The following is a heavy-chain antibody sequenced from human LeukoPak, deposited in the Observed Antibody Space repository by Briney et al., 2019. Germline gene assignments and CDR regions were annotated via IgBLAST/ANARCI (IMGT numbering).Heavy chain of an antibody. Sequence: KQDGSEKYYVDSVKGRFTISRDNAKNSLYLQMNSLRAEDTAVYYCAREGAVPAEADAFDIWGQGTMVTVSS. D-gene: IGHD2-2*01. CDR2: KQDGSEK. V-gene: IGHV3-7*01. CDR3: AREGAVPAEADAFDI. J-gene: IGHJ3*02.